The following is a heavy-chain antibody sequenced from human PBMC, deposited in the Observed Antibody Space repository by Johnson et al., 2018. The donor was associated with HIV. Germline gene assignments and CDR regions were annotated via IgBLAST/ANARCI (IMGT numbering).Heavy chain of an antibody. Sequence: VQLVESGGGLVQPGRSLRLSCAASGFTFDDYAMHWVRQAPWKGLEWVSGISWNSGSIGYADSVKGRFTISRDNAKNSLYLQMNSLRAEDTALYYCAKGIAARPAGAFDIWGQGTMVTVSS. CDR3: AKGIAARPAGAFDI. CDR1: GFTFDDYA. J-gene: IGHJ3*02. V-gene: IGHV3-9*01. CDR2: ISWNSGSI. D-gene: IGHD6-6*01.